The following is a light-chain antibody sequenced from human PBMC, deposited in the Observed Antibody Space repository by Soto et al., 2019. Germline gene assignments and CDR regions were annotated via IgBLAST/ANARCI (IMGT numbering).Light chain of an antibody. CDR3: QQYNSYPYT. J-gene: IGKJ2*01. Sequence: DIQMPQSPSTQAASVGDRVTITCRASQSISSGLAWYQQKPGKAPKLLMYDASSFESGVPSRFSGSESGTEFTLTISSLQPDDFATYFCQQYNSYPYTFGQGTKLEI. CDR2: DAS. CDR1: QSISSG. V-gene: IGKV1-5*01.